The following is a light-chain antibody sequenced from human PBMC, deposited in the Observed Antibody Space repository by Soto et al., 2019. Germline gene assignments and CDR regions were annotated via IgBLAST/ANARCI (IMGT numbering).Light chain of an antibody. CDR1: HSISTN. V-gene: IGKV3-15*01. CDR3: QQDNAWPT. CDR2: GAS. J-gene: IGKJ4*01. Sequence: EIIMTQSPATLSVSPGEGATLSCRTSHSISTNLAWYQHKRGQSPRLLVYGASTRATGVPARFSGSGSGAEFTLSISSLQYEDFAVYYCQQDNAWPTFGGGTKVEIK.